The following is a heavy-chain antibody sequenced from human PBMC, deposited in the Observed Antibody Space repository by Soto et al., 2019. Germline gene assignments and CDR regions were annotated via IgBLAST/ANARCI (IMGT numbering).Heavy chain of an antibody. D-gene: IGHD5-18*01. V-gene: IGHV4-4*07. CDR3: AREGSYSAYNFAHGIQLWSFDF. Sequence: SETLSLTCTVSGGSINTFYWSWVRQPAGKGLEWIGRIFSSGSTSFNPSLESRVAMSVDTSKNHFSLNLSFVTAADMAVYYCAREGSYSAYNFAHGIQLWSFDFWGQGTLVTVSS. CDR1: GGSINTFY. CDR2: IFSSGST. J-gene: IGHJ4*02.